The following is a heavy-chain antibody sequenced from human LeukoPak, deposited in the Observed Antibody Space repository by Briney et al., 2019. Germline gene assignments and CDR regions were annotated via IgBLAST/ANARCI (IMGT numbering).Heavy chain of an antibody. J-gene: IGHJ4*02. V-gene: IGHV4-59*08. Sequence: SENLSLTCTVSGGSISSYYWTWIRQFPGKGLGWIGYIYFSGSTTYNPTLKSGVTRSLDTSKNHFSLKLTSVTAADTAVYYCASHIYCNSTSCYDYWGQGTLVTVSS. CDR3: ASHIYCNSTSCYDY. D-gene: IGHD2-2*01. CDR1: GGSISSYY. CDR2: IYFSGST.